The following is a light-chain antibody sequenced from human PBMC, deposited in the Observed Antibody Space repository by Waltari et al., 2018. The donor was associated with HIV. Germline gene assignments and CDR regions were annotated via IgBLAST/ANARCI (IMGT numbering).Light chain of an antibody. V-gene: IGLV2-8*01. Sequence: QSALTQPPSASGSPGQSVTISYTGASSDVGRYNYVSWYQQHPGKAPKFIIYEVTQRPPGVPDLFSGSNSGNTASLTVSGLRAEDEADYSGSSYPGSFPWVFGGGTKLTVL. CDR2: EVT. CDR1: SSDVGRYNY. CDR3: SSYPGSFPWV. J-gene: IGLJ3*02.